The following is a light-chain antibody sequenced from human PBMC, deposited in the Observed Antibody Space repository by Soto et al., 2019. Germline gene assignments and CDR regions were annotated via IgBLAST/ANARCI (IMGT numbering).Light chain of an antibody. J-gene: IGKJ1*01. V-gene: IGKV3-11*01. CDR2: DAS. CDR3: QQRSNWPPT. CDR1: QSVSSY. Sequence: EIVLTQSPAPLSLSPGERATLSCRASQSVSSYLAWYQQKPGQAPRLLIYDASNRATGIPARFSGSGSWTDFTLTISSLEPEDFAVYYCQQRSNWPPTFGQGTKVEIK.